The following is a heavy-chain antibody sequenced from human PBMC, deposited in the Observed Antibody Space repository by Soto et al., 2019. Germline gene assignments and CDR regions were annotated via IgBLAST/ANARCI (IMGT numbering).Heavy chain of an antibody. CDR3: TTPLLWFGELFGGGDY. J-gene: IGHJ4*02. Sequence: GGSLRLSCAASGFTFSNAWMSWVRQAPGKGLEWVGRIKSKTDGGTTDYAAPVKGRFTISRDDSKNTRYLQMNSLKTEDTAVYYCTTPLLWFGELFGGGDYWGQGTLVTVSS. V-gene: IGHV3-15*01. D-gene: IGHD3-10*01. CDR2: IKSKTDGGTT. CDR1: GFTFSNAW.